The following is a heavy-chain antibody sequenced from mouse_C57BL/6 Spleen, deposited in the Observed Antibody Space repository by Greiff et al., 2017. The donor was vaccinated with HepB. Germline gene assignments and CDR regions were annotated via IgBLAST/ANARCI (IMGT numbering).Heavy chain of an antibody. Sequence: VQLQQSGAELVRPGASVKLSCTASGFNIKDDYMHWVKQRPEQGLEWIGWIDPENGDTEYASKVQGKATITADTSSNTAYLQLSSLTSEDTAVYYCTTSSYSKDAYWCQGTLVTVSA. CDR1: GFNIKDDY. D-gene: IGHD2-5*01. J-gene: IGHJ3*01. CDR2: IDPENGDT. CDR3: TTSSYSKDAY. V-gene: IGHV14-4*01.